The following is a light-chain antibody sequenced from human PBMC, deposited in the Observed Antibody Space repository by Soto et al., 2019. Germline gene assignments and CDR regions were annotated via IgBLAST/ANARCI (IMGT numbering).Light chain of an antibody. CDR3: QQYDDLPFT. CDR2: GAS. V-gene: IGKV1-33*01. Sequence: DIQMTQSPSSLSASVGDRVTITCQASQDISNYLNWYQQKTGKAPKLLISGASSLETGVPSRFSGSGSGADFTFTISSLQPEDFATYYCQQYDDLPFTFGPGTKVDIK. CDR1: QDISNY. J-gene: IGKJ3*01.